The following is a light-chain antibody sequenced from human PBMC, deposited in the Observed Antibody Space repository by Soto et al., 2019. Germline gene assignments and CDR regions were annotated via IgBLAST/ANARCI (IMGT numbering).Light chain of an antibody. CDR2: AAS. V-gene: IGKV1-9*01. J-gene: IGKJ4*01. CDR3: QQLSTYPST. Sequence: QLTQSPSSLSAPVGARVPITCRASQGMGSYLAWYQQKPGEAPKLLIFAASTLQSGVPSRFSGSGSGTDFTLTISSLQAEDFATYYCQQLSTYPSTFGGGTKVDI. CDR1: QGMGSY.